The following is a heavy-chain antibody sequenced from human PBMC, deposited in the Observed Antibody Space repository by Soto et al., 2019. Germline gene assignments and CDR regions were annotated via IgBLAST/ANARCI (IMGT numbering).Heavy chain of an antibody. CDR1: GGSISSYY. Sequence: SETLSLTCTVSGGSISSYYWSWIRQHPGKGLEWIGYIYYSGSTNYNPSLKSRVTISVDTSKNQFSLKLSSVTAADTAVYYCARGHTVTTPIDWFDPWGQGTLVTVSS. V-gene: IGHV4-59*01. J-gene: IGHJ5*02. CDR2: IYYSGST. CDR3: ARGHTVTTPIDWFDP. D-gene: IGHD4-17*01.